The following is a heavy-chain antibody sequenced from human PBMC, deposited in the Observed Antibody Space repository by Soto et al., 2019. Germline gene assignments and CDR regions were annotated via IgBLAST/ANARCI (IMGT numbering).Heavy chain of an antibody. V-gene: IGHV1-69*13. D-gene: IGHD3-22*01. CDR2: IIPIFGTA. Sequence: ASVKVSCKASGGTFSSYAISWVRQAPGQGLEWMGGIIPIFGTANYAQKFQGRVTITADESTSTAYMELSSLRSEDTAVYYCARVGSSGYYDSSGYYYTDFDYWGQGTLVTVSS. CDR1: GGTFSSYA. J-gene: IGHJ4*02. CDR3: ARVGSSGYYDSSGYYYTDFDY.